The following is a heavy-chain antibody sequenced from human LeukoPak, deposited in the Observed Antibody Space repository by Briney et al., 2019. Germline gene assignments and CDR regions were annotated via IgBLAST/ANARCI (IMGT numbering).Heavy chain of an antibody. D-gene: IGHD1-1*01. V-gene: IGHV1-46*01. Sequence: ASVKVSCKASGYTFPYYLIHWVRQAPGQGLEWMGQIHPFGGATTYAQKFQGRVTMTRDTSTSTAYMELNSLRSDDAAVYYCARLTRNDFFNFFEFWGQGTLATVSS. J-gene: IGHJ4*02. CDR1: GYTFPYYL. CDR3: ARLTRNDFFNFFEF. CDR2: IHPFGGAT.